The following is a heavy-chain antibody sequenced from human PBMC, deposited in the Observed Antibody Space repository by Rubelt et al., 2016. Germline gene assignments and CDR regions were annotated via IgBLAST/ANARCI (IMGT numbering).Heavy chain of an antibody. J-gene: IGHJ5*02. CDR2: INPNSGGT. D-gene: IGHD5-18*01. CDR3: ARVGTAMVTT. V-gene: IGHV1-2*06. CDR1: GYTFTGYY. Sequence: QVQLVQSGAEVKKPGASVKVSCKASGYTFTGYYMHWVRQAPGQVLEWLGRINPNSGGTNYAQKLQGRVTRTRDTSISTAYMGLSSLGSEDTAVYYCARVGTAMVTTWGQGTLVTVSS.